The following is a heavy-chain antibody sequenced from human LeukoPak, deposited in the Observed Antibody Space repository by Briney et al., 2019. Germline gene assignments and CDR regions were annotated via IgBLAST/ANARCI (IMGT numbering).Heavy chain of an antibody. V-gene: IGHV3-21*01. Sequence: GGSLRLSCAASGFTFGSYSMNWVRQAPGKGLEWVSSISSSSSYIYYADSVKGRFTISRDNAKNSLYLQMNSLRAEDTAVYYCASWGRGNIVVVPAAWTLDVWGQGTTVTVSS. CDR3: ASWGRGNIVVVPAAWTLDV. J-gene: IGHJ6*02. D-gene: IGHD2-2*01. CDR1: GFTFGSYS. CDR2: ISSSSSYI.